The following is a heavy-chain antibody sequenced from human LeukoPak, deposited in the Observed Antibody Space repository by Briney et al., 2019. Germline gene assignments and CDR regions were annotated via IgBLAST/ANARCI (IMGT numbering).Heavy chain of an antibody. Sequence: GESLRLSCAASGFTFSGYEMNWVRQAPGKGLEWVSYISSSGSTIYYADSVKGRFTVSRDNAKNSLYLQMNSLRAEDTAVYYCARDPGYCSTTSCYKFFDYWGQGTLVTVSS. CDR2: ISSSGSTI. D-gene: IGHD2-2*02. CDR3: ARDPGYCSTTSCYKFFDY. J-gene: IGHJ4*02. V-gene: IGHV3-48*03. CDR1: GFTFSGYE.